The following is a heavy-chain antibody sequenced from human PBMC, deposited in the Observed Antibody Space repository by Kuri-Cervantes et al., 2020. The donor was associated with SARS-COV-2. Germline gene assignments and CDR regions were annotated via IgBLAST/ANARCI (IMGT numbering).Heavy chain of an antibody. Sequence: ASVKVSCKAPGYTFTGYYMHWVRQAPGQGLEWMGWISAYNGNTNYAQKLQGRVTMTTDTSTSTAYMELRSLRSDDTAVYYCARDRGKAAYYYDSSGYFYWGQGTLVTVSS. CDR3: ARDRGKAAYYYDSSGYFY. CDR1: GYTFTGYY. V-gene: IGHV1-18*04. J-gene: IGHJ4*02. CDR2: ISAYNGNT. D-gene: IGHD3-22*01.